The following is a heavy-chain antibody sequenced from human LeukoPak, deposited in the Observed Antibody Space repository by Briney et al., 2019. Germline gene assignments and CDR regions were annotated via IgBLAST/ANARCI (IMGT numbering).Heavy chain of an antibody. Sequence: GGSLRLSCEASGFTFTTYSMTWVRQAPGKGLEWVAVISFDGSDKYYADSVKGRFTISRDNSKNTLYLQMNSLRAEDTAVYYCARRWYFDLWGRGTLVTVSS. J-gene: IGHJ2*01. CDR3: ARRWYFDL. V-gene: IGHV3-30*03. CDR1: GFTFTTYS. D-gene: IGHD5-24*01. CDR2: ISFDGSDK.